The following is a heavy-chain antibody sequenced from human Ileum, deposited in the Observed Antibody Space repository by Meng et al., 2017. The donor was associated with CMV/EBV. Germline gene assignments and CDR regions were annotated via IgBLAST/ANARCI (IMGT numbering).Heavy chain of an antibody. D-gene: IGHD4-23*01. Sequence: SVSVSCAASGFTFSRCWMGWYRQAPGKGLGWVANIKQDGSEKYYVDSVKGRFTISRDNAKNSLYLQMNSLRAEDTAVYYCARDGGNGDWGQGTLVTVSS. CDR3: ARDGGNGD. J-gene: IGHJ4*02. V-gene: IGHV3-7*01. CDR1: GFTFSRCW. CDR2: IKQDGSEK.